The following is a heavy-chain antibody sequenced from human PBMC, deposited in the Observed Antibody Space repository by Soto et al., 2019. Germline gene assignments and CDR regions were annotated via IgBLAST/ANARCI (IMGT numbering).Heavy chain of an antibody. D-gene: IGHD5-18*01. CDR1: GGSISSYY. J-gene: IGHJ4*02. Sequence: QVQLQASGPGLVKPSETLSLTCTVCGGSISSYYWSWIRQPPVKGLERIGYIYYSGCTNYKPALKSRVTISVDTSKYQFSLKLSSVTAADTDVYYCALRQLWLFAYCGQGTLLTVSS. CDR2: IYYSGCT. V-gene: IGHV4-59*01. CDR3: ALRQLWLFAY.